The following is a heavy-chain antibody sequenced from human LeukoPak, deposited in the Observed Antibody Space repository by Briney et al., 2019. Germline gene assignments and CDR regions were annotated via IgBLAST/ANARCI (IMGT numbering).Heavy chain of an antibody. CDR3: AKGESRSDY. CDR2: ISYDGSNK. J-gene: IGHJ4*02. V-gene: IGHV3-30*18. Sequence: GGSLRLSCAASGFTFSSYGMHWVRQAPGKGLEWVAVISYDGSNKYYADSVKGRFTISRDNSKNTLYLQMNSLRAEDTAVYYCAKGESRSDYWGQGTLVTVSS. CDR1: GFTFSSYG.